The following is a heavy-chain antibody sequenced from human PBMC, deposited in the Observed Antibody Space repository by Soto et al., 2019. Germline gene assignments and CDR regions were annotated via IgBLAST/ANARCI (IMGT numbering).Heavy chain of an antibody. V-gene: IGHV2-5*02. J-gene: IGHJ5*02. CDR1: GFSLRKSGMG. Sequence: QITLKESGPTLVKPTQTLTLTCTFSGFSLRKSGMGVGWIRQRPGQALEWFAMIYWDCEKRYTPSLKNRLTTTTDNAKDRVVLTMSTIEPMDTGTYYCSDRPADNWFDTWGQGALVTVSS. CDR2: IYWDCEK. CDR3: SDRPADNWFDT.